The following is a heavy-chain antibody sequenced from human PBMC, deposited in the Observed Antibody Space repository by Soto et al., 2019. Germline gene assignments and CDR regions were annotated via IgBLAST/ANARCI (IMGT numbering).Heavy chain of an antibody. CDR3: AHFRGYDSSGYFQYYFDY. CDR2: IYWDDDK. CDR1: GFSLSTSGVG. D-gene: IGHD3-22*01. J-gene: IGHJ4*02. V-gene: IGHV2-5*02. Sequence: QITLKESGPPLVKPTQTLTLTCTFSGFSLSTSGVGVGWIRQPPGKALEWLALIYWDDDKRYSPSLKSRLTITKDTSKNQVVLTMTNMDPVDTATYYCAHFRGYDSSGYFQYYFDYWGQGTLVTVSS.